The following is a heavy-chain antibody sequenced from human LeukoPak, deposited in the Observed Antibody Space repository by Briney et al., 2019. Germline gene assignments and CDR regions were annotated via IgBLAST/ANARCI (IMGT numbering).Heavy chain of an antibody. Sequence: GSLRLSCAASGFTFSSYSMNWVRQAPGKGLEWVSSISSSSYIYYADSVKGRFTISRDNAKNSLYLQMNSLRAEDTAVYYCARIRWVDAFDIWGQGTMVTVSS. CDR1: GFTFSSYS. CDR2: ISSSSYI. V-gene: IGHV3-21*01. CDR3: ARIRWVDAFDI. J-gene: IGHJ3*02. D-gene: IGHD5-24*01.